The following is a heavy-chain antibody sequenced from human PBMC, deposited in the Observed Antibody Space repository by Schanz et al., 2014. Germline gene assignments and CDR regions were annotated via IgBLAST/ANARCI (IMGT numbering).Heavy chain of an antibody. Sequence: QVQLVQSEAEVKKPGSSVKVSCKASGGTFSSYTISWVRQARGQGLEWVGRFIPILDVGNYAQQFQGRVTFTADKSTSTAYMELSSLRSEDTAVYYCARLGTGMAVAGSVIDSYYYYMDVWGEGTTVTVSS. CDR2: FIPILDVG. J-gene: IGHJ6*03. V-gene: IGHV1-69*02. CDR1: GGTFSSYT. CDR3: ARLGTGMAVAGSVIDSYYYYMDV. D-gene: IGHD6-19*01.